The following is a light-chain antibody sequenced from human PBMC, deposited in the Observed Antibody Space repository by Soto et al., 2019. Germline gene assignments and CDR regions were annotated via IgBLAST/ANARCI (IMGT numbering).Light chain of an antibody. CDR2: KAS. CDR3: QEYNTYSRT. CDR1: QSISSW. J-gene: IGKJ1*01. V-gene: IGKV1-5*03. Sequence: DIQMTQSPSTLSASVGDRVTITCRASQSISSWLAWYQQKPGKAPNLLIYKASSLESGVPSRFSGSGSGTESTLTISSLQPDDFATYYCQEYNTYSRTFGQGTKVDI.